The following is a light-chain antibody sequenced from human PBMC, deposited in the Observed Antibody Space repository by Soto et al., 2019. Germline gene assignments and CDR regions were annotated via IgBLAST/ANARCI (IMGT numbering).Light chain of an antibody. Sequence: EIVLTQSPGTLSLSPGERATLSCRASQSVTSNYLAWYQQKPGQAPGLLIYGASSRATDIPDRFSGSGSGTDFTLTISRLEPEDFAVYYCQQYGSSPATFGQGTKLEIK. CDR3: QQYGSSPAT. CDR2: GAS. CDR1: QSVTSNY. V-gene: IGKV3-20*01. J-gene: IGKJ2*01.